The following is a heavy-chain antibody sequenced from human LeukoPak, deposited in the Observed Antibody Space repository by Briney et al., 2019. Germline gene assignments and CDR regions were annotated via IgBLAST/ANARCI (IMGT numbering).Heavy chain of an antibody. Sequence: WASVKVSCKASGYTFTGCYMHWVRQAPGQGLEWMGWINPNSGGTNYAQKFQGRVTMTRDTSISTAYMELTRLRSDDTAVYYCARVYSSSRDFDYWGQGTLVTVSS. CDR2: INPNSGGT. J-gene: IGHJ4*02. CDR1: GYTFTGCY. V-gene: IGHV1-2*02. CDR3: ARVYSSSRDFDY. D-gene: IGHD6-6*01.